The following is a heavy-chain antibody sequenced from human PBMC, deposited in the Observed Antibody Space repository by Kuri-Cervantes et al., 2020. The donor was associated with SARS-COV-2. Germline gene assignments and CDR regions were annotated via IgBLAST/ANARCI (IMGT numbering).Heavy chain of an antibody. Sequence: GGSLRLSCAASGFTFSSYSMNWVRQAPGKGLEWVSYISSSSSTIYYADSVKGRFTISRDNAKNSLYLQMNSLRAEDTAVYYCARDLPSYIYYYMDVWGKGTKVTVSS. J-gene: IGHJ6*03. CDR1: GFTFSSYS. V-gene: IGHV3-48*04. D-gene: IGHD5-18*01. CDR2: ISSSSSTI. CDR3: ARDLPSYIYYYMDV.